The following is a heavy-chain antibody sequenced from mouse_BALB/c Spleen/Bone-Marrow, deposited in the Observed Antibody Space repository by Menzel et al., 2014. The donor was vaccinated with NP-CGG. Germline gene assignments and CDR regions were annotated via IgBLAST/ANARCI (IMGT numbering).Heavy chain of an antibody. Sequence: VQLQQSGVEFVKPGASVKLSCTASGYTFTSYWMHWVKQRPGQGLEWIGEIDPSDSYTKYNQNFKGKATLTVDKSSSTAYMQLSSLTSEDSAVYYCARTYYDYDWFAYWGQGTLVTVSA. CDR1: GYTFTSYW. D-gene: IGHD2-4*01. CDR3: ARTYYDYDWFAY. CDR2: IDPSDSYT. V-gene: IGHV1-69*02. J-gene: IGHJ3*01.